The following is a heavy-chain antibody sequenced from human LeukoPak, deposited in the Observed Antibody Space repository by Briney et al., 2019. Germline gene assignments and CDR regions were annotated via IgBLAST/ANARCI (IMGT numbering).Heavy chain of an antibody. D-gene: IGHD3-9*01. CDR1: GFTFDDYG. CDR2: ISSSGSTI. Sequence: AGSLRLSCAAYGFTFDDYGMSWVRQAPGKGLEWVSYISSSGSTIYYADSVKGRFTISRDNAKNSLYLQMNSLRAEDTAVYYCARQYDILTGYDDSYIDYWGQGTLVTVSS. J-gene: IGHJ4*02. V-gene: IGHV3-11*04. CDR3: ARQYDILTGYDDSYIDY.